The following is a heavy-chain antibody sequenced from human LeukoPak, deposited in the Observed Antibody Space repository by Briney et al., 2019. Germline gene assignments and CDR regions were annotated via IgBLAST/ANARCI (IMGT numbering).Heavy chain of an antibody. D-gene: IGHD5-18*01. V-gene: IGHV3-74*01. J-gene: IGHJ4*02. CDR2: INSDGSST. Sequence: GGSLRLSCAASGFTFSNYWMHWVRQAPGKGLVWVSRINSDGSSTTYADSVKGRFTIFRDNGQNTLYLQMNSLRAEDTAVYYCAREGRGYSYAFEYWGQGTLVTVSS. CDR1: GFTFSNYW. CDR3: AREGRGYSYAFEY.